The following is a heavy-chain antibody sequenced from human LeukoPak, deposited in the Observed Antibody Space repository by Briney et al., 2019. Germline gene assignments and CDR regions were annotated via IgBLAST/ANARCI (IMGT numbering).Heavy chain of an antibody. D-gene: IGHD3-22*01. Sequence: VASVTVSCKASGYTFTGYYMHWVRQAPGQGLEWMGRIIPILGIANYAQKFQGRVTITADKSTSTAYMELSSLRSEDTAVYYCARGEHYYDSSGYFHFDYWGQGTLVTVSS. J-gene: IGHJ4*02. CDR1: GYTFTGYY. CDR3: ARGEHYYDSSGYFHFDY. V-gene: IGHV1-69*04. CDR2: IIPILGIA.